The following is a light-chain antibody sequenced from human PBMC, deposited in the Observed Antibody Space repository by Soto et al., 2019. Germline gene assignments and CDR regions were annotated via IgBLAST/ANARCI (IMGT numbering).Light chain of an antibody. CDR1: GSNIGAGYD. Sequence: QSVLTQPPSVSGAPGQRVTISCTGSGSNIGAGYDVHWYQQLPGTAPKLLIYGNTNRPSGVPDRFSGSKSGTSASLVITGLQAEDEADFYCQSYDSSLSGFVFGTGTKVTV. CDR2: GNT. V-gene: IGLV1-40*01. CDR3: QSYDSSLSGFV. J-gene: IGLJ1*01.